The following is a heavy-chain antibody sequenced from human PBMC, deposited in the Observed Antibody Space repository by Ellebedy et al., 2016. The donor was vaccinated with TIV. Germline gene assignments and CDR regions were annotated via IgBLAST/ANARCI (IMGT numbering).Heavy chain of an antibody. D-gene: IGHD3-10*01. Sequence: GESLKISCAASGFTFSRRWMHWVRQAPGKGLVWVSHINSDGSTTPYADSVKGRFTISRDNARYMVFLQMNSLRAEYTAVYYCATDDSYAFDYWGQGILVTVSS. V-gene: IGHV3-74*01. J-gene: IGHJ4*02. CDR2: INSDGSTT. CDR3: ATDDSYAFDY. CDR1: GFTFSRRW.